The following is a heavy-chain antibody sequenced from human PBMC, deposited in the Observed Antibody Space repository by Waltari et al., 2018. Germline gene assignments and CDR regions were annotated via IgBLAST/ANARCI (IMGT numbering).Heavy chain of an antibody. Sequence: VQLVQSGAEVQKPGASVKVSCKASGYTFPGYHMHWLRQAPGQGLEWMGRINPNSSGTNYAQKFQGRVTMTRDTSISTAYMELSRLRSDDTAVYYCARDGGRAPYFDYWGQGTLVTVSS. CDR1: GYTFPGYH. D-gene: IGHD2-15*01. CDR3: ARDGGRAPYFDY. CDR2: INPNSSGT. J-gene: IGHJ4*02. V-gene: IGHV1-2*06.